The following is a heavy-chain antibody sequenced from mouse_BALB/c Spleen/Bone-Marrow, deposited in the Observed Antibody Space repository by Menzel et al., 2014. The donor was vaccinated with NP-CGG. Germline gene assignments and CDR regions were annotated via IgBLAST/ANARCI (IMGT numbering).Heavy chain of an antibody. V-gene: IGHV1-31*01. Sequence: EVKLVESGPELVKPGASVKISCKASGYSFTGYYMHWVKQSHVKSLEWIGRINPYNGATSYNQNFKDKASLTVDKSSSTAYMELHSLTSEDSAVYYCARGYGNYDYWYFDVWGAGTTVTGSS. CDR3: ARGYGNYDYWYFDV. CDR2: INPYNGAT. J-gene: IGHJ1*01. D-gene: IGHD2-1*01. CDR1: GYSFTGYY.